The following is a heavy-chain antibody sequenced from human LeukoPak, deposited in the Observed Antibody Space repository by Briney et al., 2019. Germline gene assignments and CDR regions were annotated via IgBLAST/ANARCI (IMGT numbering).Heavy chain of an antibody. Sequence: GGSLRLSCAASGFTFSNYAMTWVRQAPGKGLEWVSAIIDNGGSTSYADSVKGRFTISRDNSKNTLYLQMNSLRAEDTAVYYCARNVIAAAGTGSYWGQGTLVTVSS. V-gene: IGHV3-23*01. CDR2: IIDNGGST. D-gene: IGHD6-13*01. CDR3: ARNVIAAAGTGSY. CDR1: GFTFSNYA. J-gene: IGHJ4*02.